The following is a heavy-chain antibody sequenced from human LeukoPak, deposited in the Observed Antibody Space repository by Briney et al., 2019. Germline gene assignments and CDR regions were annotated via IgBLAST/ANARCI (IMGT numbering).Heavy chain of an antibody. CDR2: ISGSGGNT. V-gene: IGHV3-23*01. CDR1: GFTFSSYA. D-gene: IGHD4-17*01. Sequence: GGSLRLSCAASGFTFSSYAMSWVRQAPGKGLEWVSSISGSGGNTFYADSVKGRFTIFRDNSKNTLYLQMNSLRAEDTAVYYCSKPRSYGDYDGWHFQHWGQGTLVTVSS. CDR3: SKPRSYGDYDGWHFQH. J-gene: IGHJ1*01.